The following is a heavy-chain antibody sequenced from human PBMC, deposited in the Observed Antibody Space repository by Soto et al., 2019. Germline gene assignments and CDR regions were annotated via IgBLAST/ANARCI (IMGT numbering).Heavy chain of an antibody. CDR3: AREGQAPYYYYGMDV. CDR1: GYTFTNYG. Sequence: QVQVVQSGDEVKKPGASVKVSCKASGYTFTNYGFSWVRQAPGQGLEWMGWISGYNGNTKYAEKFQGRVTMTTDTSKSTAHMELRSLRSDATAVYYCAREGQAPYYYYGMDVWGQGTAVTVSS. J-gene: IGHJ6*02. V-gene: IGHV1-18*01. CDR2: ISGYNGNT.